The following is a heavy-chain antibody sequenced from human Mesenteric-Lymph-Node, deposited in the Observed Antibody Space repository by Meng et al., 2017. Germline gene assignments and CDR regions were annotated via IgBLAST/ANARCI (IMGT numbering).Heavy chain of an antibody. D-gene: IGHD6-19*01. CDR1: GYSISSGYY. CDR2: IYHSGST. Sequence: SETLSLTCAVSGYSISSGYYWGWIRQPPGKGLEWIGSIYHSGSTYYNPSLKSPVSISIDTSKNQFSLKMSSVTAADTAVYYCARDLIAVAGVPGYWGQGTLVTSPQ. CDR3: ARDLIAVAGVPGY. J-gene: IGHJ4*02. V-gene: IGHV4-38-2*02.